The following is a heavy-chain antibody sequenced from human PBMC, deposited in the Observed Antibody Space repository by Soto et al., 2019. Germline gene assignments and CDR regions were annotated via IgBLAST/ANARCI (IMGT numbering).Heavy chain of an antibody. CDR2: ISSLVDAT. J-gene: IGHJ4*02. Sequence: LILSCAASGFSFGSYSLRWYRQAPGKGREWSSTISSLVDATYYADSVRSHFSISRENSKSSLFLELYRLRAEDTAIYFCAKVITIFGVAGVSHYLDTWGQGKLVTVS. V-gene: IGHV3-23*01. CDR3: AKVITIFGVAGVSHYLDT. CDR1: GFSFGSYS. D-gene: IGHD3-3*01.